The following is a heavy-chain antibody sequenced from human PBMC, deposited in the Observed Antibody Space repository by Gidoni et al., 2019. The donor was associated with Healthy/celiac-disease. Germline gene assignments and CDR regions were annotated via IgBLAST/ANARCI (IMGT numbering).Heavy chain of an antibody. V-gene: IGHV1-2*02. J-gene: IGHJ4*02. D-gene: IGHD3-22*01. CDR1: GYTFTGYY. CDR2: INPNSGGT. Sequence: QVQLVQSGAEAKKPGASVKVSCKASGYTFTGYYMHWVRQAPGQGLAWRGWINPNSGGTNYAKKLQGRVTMTRDTSISTAYMELSRLRSDDTAVDYCAKTKNPYYYDSSGYYDYWGQGTLVTVSS. CDR3: AKTKNPYYYDSSGYYDY.